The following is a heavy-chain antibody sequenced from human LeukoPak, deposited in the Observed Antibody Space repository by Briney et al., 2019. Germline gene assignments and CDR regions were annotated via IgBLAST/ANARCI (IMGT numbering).Heavy chain of an antibody. D-gene: IGHD3-22*01. CDR2: INPNSGGT. V-gene: IGHV1-2*02. Sequence: GASVKVSCKASGYTFTGYYMHWVRQAPGQGLEWMGWINPNSGGTNYAQKFQGRVTMTRDTSISTAYMELSSLRSEDTAVYYCRVYYYDSSGYDAFDIWGQGTMVTVSS. CDR3: RVYYYDSSGYDAFDI. CDR1: GYTFTGYY. J-gene: IGHJ3*02.